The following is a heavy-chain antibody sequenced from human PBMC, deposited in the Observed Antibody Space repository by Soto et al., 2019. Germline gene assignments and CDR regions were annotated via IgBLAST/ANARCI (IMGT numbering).Heavy chain of an antibody. Sequence: SETLSLTCAVYGGSFSGYYWSWIRQPPGKGLEWIGEINHSGSTNYNPSLKSRVTISVDTSKNQFSLKLSSVTAADTAVYYCAWIDGDFPLRNYWGQGTLVTVSS. CDR3: AWIDGDFPLRNY. CDR2: INHSGST. D-gene: IGHD4-17*01. J-gene: IGHJ4*02. V-gene: IGHV4-34*01. CDR1: GGSFSGYY.